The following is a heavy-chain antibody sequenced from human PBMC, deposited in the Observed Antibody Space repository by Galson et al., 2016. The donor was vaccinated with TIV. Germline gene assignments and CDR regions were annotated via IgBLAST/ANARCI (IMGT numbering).Heavy chain of an antibody. CDR1: GYTFTDYY. CDR2: INPKSGNT. J-gene: IGHJ6*02. CDR3: ARDDCRSTSCDGTEPYHSRMDV. Sequence: SVKVSCKASGYTFTDYYIHWVRQAPGQGLEWMGRINPKSGNTHYSQNLKGRVTVTRDTSISTHYMELSSLRSDDTAVYYCARDDCRSTSCDGTEPYHSRMDVRGQGTPVTVSS. V-gene: IGHV1-2*06. D-gene: IGHD2-2*01.